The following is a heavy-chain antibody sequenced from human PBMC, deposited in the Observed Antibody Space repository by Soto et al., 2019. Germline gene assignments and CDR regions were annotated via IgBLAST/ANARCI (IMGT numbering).Heavy chain of an antibody. Sequence: SETLSLTCTVSGGSISSGGYYWSWIRQHPGKGLEWIGYIYYSGSTYYNPSLKSRVTISVDTSKNQFSLKLSSVTAADTAVYYFARGAKTTSSYYYYYYMDVWGKGTTVTVSS. CDR1: GGSISSGGYY. CDR2: IYYSGST. V-gene: IGHV4-31*03. D-gene: IGHD4-17*01. J-gene: IGHJ6*03. CDR3: ARGAKTTSSYYYYYYMDV.